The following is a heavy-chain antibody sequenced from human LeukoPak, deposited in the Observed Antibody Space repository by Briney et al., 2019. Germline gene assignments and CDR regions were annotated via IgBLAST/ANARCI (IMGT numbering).Heavy chain of an antibody. D-gene: IGHD3-10*01. CDR2: MNPNSGNT. Sequence: ASVKVSCTASGYTFTSYDINWVRQATGQGLEWMGWMNPNSGNTGYAQKFQGRATITRNTSISTAYMELSSLRSEDTAVYYCARDSVRITMVRGVLGYFDYWGQGTLVTVSS. CDR1: GYTFTSYD. J-gene: IGHJ4*02. CDR3: ARDSVRITMVRGVLGYFDY. V-gene: IGHV1-8*03.